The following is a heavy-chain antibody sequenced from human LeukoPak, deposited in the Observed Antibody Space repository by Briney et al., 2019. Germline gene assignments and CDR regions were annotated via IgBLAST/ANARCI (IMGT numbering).Heavy chain of an antibody. Sequence: SETLPLTCAVYGGSFSGYYWSWIRQPPGKGLEWIGEINHSGSTNYNPSLKSRVTISVDTSKNQFSLKLSSVTAADTAVYYCARGGRITMVRGVMATDNNWFDPWGQGTLVTVSS. CDR1: GGSFSGYY. J-gene: IGHJ5*02. CDR3: ARGGRITMVRGVMATDNNWFDP. CDR2: INHSGST. D-gene: IGHD3-10*01. V-gene: IGHV4-34*01.